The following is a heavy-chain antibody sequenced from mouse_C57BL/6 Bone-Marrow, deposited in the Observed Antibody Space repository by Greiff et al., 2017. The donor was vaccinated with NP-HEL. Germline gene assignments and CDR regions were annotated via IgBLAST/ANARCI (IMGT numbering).Heavy chain of an antibody. J-gene: IGHJ4*01. Sequence: EVKLEESGPGLVKPSQSLSLTCSVTGYSITSGYYWNWIRQFPGNKLEWMGYISYDGSNNYNPSLKNRISITRDTSKNQFFLKLNSVTTEDTATYYCARADGYPSYYAMDYWGQGTSVTVSS. V-gene: IGHV3-6*01. CDR1: GYSITSGYY. CDR3: ARADGYPSYYAMDY. CDR2: ISYDGSN. D-gene: IGHD2-3*01.